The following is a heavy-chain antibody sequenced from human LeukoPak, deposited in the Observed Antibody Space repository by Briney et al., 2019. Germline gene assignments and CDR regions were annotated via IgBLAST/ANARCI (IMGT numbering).Heavy chain of an antibody. Sequence: GGSLRLSCAASGVTLSSYAMSWVRAAPGKGVEWGSAISGSGGSTYYTDSLKGRFTISRDNSKNTLYLQMNSLRAEDTAVYYSARSDPASLTYFDYWGQGTLVTVSS. CDR2: ISGSGGST. V-gene: IGHV3-23*01. CDR1: GVTLSSYA. CDR3: ARSDPASLTYFDY. J-gene: IGHJ4*02.